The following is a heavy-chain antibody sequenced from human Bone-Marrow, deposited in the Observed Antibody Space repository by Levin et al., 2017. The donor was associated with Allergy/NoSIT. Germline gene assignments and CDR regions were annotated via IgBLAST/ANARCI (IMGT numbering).Heavy chain of an antibody. CDR1: GYSFSDYW. CDR2: IYPADSDT. CDR3: AKVYLTGRAD. V-gene: IGHV5-51*01. Sequence: KVSCKTSGYSFSDYWIGWVRQMPDRGLELMGVIYPADSDTRYRPSFQGQVTISADRSLRTTYLQWSSLRTSDTAIYYCAKVYLTGRADWGQGTLVAVSS. J-gene: IGHJ4*02. D-gene: IGHD2/OR15-2a*01.